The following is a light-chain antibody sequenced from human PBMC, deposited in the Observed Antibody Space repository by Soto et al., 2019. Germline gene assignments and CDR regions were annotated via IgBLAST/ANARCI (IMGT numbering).Light chain of an antibody. CDR3: SSYTTSNTRQIV. CDR2: DVS. Sequence: QSALTQPASVSGSPGQSITISCTGTSSDVGGYNYVSWYQHHPGKAPKLIIYDVSNRPSGVSNRFCGSKSGNTASLTISGLQPEDEADYYCSSYTTSNTRQIVFGTGTKLTVL. CDR1: SSDVGGYNY. V-gene: IGLV2-14*03. J-gene: IGLJ1*01.